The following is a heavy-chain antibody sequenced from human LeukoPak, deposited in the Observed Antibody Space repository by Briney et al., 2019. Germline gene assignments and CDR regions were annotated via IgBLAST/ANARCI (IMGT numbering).Heavy chain of an antibody. CDR3: AGGAVGPFDY. CDR1: GFTFSSYG. D-gene: IGHD2-15*01. CDR2: IRYDGSNK. J-gene: IGHJ4*02. V-gene: IGHV3-30*02. Sequence: PGGSLRLSCAASGFTFSSYGMHWVRQAPGKGLEWVAFIRYDGSNKYYADSVKGRFTISRDNSKNTVYLQVNSLRLEDTAVYYCAGGAVGPFDYWGQGTLVTVSS.